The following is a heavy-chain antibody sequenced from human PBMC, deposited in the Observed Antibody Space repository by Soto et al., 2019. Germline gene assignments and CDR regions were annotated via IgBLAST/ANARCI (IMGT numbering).Heavy chain of an antibody. D-gene: IGHD1-26*01. CDR1: GGSFIGYY. Sequence: SETLSRTCAVYGGSFIGYYWSWIRQPPGKGLEWIGEINHSGSTNYNPSLKSRVTISVDTSKNQFSLKLSSVTAADTAVYYCARAGAGELVDYWGQGTLVTVSS. V-gene: IGHV4-34*01. CDR3: ARAGAGELVDY. J-gene: IGHJ4*02. CDR2: INHSGST.